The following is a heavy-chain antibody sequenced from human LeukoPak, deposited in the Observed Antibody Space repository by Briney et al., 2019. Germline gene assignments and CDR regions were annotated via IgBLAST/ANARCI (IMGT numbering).Heavy chain of an antibody. D-gene: IGHD2/OR15-2a*01. V-gene: IGHV3-48*04. CDR2: ISTGGGTI. J-gene: IGHJ3*02. Sequence: GGSLRLSCAASGFTFSTYSMNWVRQAPGKGLEWLSYISTGGGTIYYADSVKGRFTISRDNAKNSLYLQMNSLRAEDTALYYCARDSSPYVNNIYWDAFDIWGQGTTVTFSS. CDR3: ARDSSPYVNNIYWDAFDI. CDR1: GFTFSTYS.